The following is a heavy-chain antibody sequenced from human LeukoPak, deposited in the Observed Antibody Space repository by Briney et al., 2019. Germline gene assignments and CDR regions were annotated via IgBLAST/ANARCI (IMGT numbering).Heavy chain of an antibody. J-gene: IGHJ4*02. V-gene: IGHV3-30*18. Sequence: GGSLRLSCAASGFTFSSYGMHWVRQAPGKGLEWVAVISYDGSNKYYADFVKGRFTISRDNSKNTLYLQMNSLRAEDTAVYYCAKDLWFGESPSDYWGQGTLVTVSS. CDR1: GFTFSSYG. CDR2: ISYDGSNK. CDR3: AKDLWFGESPSDY. D-gene: IGHD3-10*01.